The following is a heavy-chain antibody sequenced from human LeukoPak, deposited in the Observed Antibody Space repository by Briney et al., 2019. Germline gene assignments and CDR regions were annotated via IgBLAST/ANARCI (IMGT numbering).Heavy chain of an antibody. J-gene: IGHJ4*02. V-gene: IGHV4-59*01. Sequence: SETLSLTCTVSGGAISKYYYNWIRQSPRKGLEWIGYISHSGDTNYNPSLTSRVTISIDPSKSHFSLKLSSVTAADTAVYYCATESRTRPFDSWGQGTLVTVSS. CDR2: ISHSGDT. CDR1: GGAISKYY. D-gene: IGHD6-6*01. CDR3: ATESRTRPFDS.